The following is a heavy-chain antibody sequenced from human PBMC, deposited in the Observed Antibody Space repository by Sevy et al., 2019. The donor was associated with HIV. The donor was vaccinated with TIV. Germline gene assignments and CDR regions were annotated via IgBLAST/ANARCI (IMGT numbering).Heavy chain of an antibody. J-gene: IGHJ4*02. D-gene: IGHD2-2*01. CDR1: GFTFSNVW. Sequence: GGSLRLSCADSGFTFSNVWMSWVRQAPGKGLEWVGRIKSKAYGGTTDYAAPVKGRFTISRDDSQNTLYLHMNSLETEDTAVYYCTTEGCSTNCYSDYWGQGTLVTVSS. CDR2: IKSKAYGGTT. CDR3: TTEGCSTNCYSDY. V-gene: IGHV3-15*01.